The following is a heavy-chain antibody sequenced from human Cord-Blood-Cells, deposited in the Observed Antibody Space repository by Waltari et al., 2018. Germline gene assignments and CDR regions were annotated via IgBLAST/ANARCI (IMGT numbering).Heavy chain of an antibody. V-gene: IGHV1-69*01. CDR3: ARVPFEYSSSGYYYYGMDV. D-gene: IGHD6-6*01. J-gene: IGHJ6*02. CDR2: IIPIFGTA. Sequence: GLEWMGGIIPIFGTANYAQKFQGRVTITADESTSTAYMELSSLRSEETAVYYCARVPFEYSSSGYYYYGMDVWGQRTTVTVSS.